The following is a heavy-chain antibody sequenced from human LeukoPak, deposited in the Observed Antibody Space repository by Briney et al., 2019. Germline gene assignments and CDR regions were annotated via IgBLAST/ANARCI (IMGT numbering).Heavy chain of an antibody. CDR1: GGSISSSSYY. D-gene: IGHD3-3*01. CDR2: IYYSGST. J-gene: IGHJ4*02. V-gene: IGHV4-39*07. CDR3: ARDKIFGGPIDY. Sequence: PSETLSLTCTVSGGSISSSSYYWGWIRQPPGKGLEWIGSIYYSGSTYYNPSLKSRVTISVDTSKNQFSLKLSSVTAADTAVYYCARDKIFGGPIDYWGQGTLVTVSS.